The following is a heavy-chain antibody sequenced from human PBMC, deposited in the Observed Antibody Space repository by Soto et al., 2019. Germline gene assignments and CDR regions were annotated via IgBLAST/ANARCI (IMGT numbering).Heavy chain of an antibody. Sequence: PGGSLRLSCGASGFTVSSNDGSWVRQDTGKGLEWVSVIYSGGSTYYADSVKGRFTISRDNSKNTLYLQMNSLRAEDTAVYYCARGAPYGSGSYYNVHYFDYWGQGTLVTVSS. D-gene: IGHD3-10*01. CDR1: GFTVSSND. CDR2: IYSGGST. V-gene: IGHV3-66*01. J-gene: IGHJ4*02. CDR3: ARGAPYGSGSYYNVHYFDY.